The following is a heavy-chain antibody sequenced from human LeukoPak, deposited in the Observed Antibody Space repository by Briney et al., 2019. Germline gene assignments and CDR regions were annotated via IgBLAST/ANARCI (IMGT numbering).Heavy chain of an antibody. CDR3: AGSIAVIKDNWFDP. Sequence: PSETLSLTCTVSGGSISSSSYYWGWIRQPPGKGLEWIGYIYYSGSTNYNPSLKSRVTISVDTSKNQLSLKLSSVTAADTAVYYCAGSIAVIKDNWFDPWGQGTLVTVSS. V-gene: IGHV4-61*05. D-gene: IGHD6-19*01. CDR2: IYYSGST. J-gene: IGHJ5*02. CDR1: GGSISSSSYY.